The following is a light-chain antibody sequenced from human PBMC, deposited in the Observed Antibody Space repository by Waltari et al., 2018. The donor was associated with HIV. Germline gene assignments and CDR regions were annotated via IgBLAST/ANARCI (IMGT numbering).Light chain of an antibody. CDR1: KLEDKY. CDR2: KDR. V-gene: IGLV3-1*01. J-gene: IGLJ3*02. Sequence: SYELTQPPSVSVSPGQTASITCSGDKLEDKYVCWYQQKPGQSPGLVLYKDRERPLGIPQRFSGSNSGNTATLTISGTQATDEADYFCQAWDGSNGVFGGGTKLTVL. CDR3: QAWDGSNGV.